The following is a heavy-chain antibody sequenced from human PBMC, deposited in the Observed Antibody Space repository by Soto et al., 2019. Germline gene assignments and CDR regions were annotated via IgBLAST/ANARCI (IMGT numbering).Heavy chain of an antibody. Sequence: QVQLVESGGGVVQPGASLQVACAASGFTVATTGMHWVRQAPGKGLGWVAMISDSGTSKVYIGSVQGRFTISRDNARNNLYLQMSSLRPEDTAIYYCAKDWGSSGWFNWFNPWGQGVLVTVSS. CDR1: GFTVATTG. CDR3: AKDWGSSGWFNWFNP. J-gene: IGHJ5*02. V-gene: IGHV3-30*18. CDR2: ISDSGTSK. D-gene: IGHD6-19*01.